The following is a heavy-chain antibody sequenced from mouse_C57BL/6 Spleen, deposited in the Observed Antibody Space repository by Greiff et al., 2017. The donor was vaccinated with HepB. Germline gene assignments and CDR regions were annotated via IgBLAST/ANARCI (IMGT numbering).Heavy chain of an antibody. CDR2: IYPRSGNT. D-gene: IGHD1-1*01. CDR1: GYTFTSYG. J-gene: IGHJ1*03. CDR3: ARREEITTVSDWYFDV. V-gene: IGHV1-81*01. Sequence: VQLQQSGAELARPGASVKLSCKASGYTFTSYGISWVKQRTGQGLEWIGEIYPRSGNTYYNEKFKGKATLTADKSSSTAYMELRSLTSEDSAVYFCARREEITTVSDWYFDVWGTGTTVTVSS.